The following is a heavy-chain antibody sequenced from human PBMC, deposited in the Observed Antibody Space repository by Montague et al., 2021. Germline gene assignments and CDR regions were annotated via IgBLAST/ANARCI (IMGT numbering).Heavy chain of an antibody. CDR2: IYSSGST. D-gene: IGHD4-23*01. J-gene: IGHJ4*02. CDR3: ASGNDYSGNCFDY. CDR1: GGAISSEGYY. V-gene: IGHV4-31*03. Sequence: TLSLTCNVSGGAISSEGYYWSWIRQHPGKGLEWIGYIYSSGSTYYSPSLESRITISVDTSQNQFSLRLTSVTAADTAVYFCASGNDYSGNCFDYWGQGTPVPVSS.